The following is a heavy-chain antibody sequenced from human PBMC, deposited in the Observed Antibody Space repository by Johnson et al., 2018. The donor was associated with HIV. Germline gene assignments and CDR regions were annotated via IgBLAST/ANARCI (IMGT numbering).Heavy chain of an antibody. CDR2: ISYDGSNK. D-gene: IGHD3-16*01. V-gene: IGHV3-30*14. Sequence: QEQLVESGGGVVQPGRSLRLSCAASGFTFSSYAMHWVRQAPGKGLEWVAVISYDGSNKYYADSVKGRFTISRDNSRNTLYLQMNSLSAEDTAVYYCARDQGVRAFDIWGQGTMVTVSS. J-gene: IGHJ3*02. CDR3: ARDQGVRAFDI. CDR1: GFTFSSYA.